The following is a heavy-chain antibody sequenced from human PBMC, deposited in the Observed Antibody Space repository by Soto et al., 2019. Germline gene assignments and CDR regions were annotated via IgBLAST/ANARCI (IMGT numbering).Heavy chain of an antibody. CDR3: AREEFRGSGWYN. Sequence: GGSLRLSSAASGFTFSSYGMHWVRQAPGKGLEWVAVIWYDGSNKYYADSVKGRFTISRDNSKNTLYLQMNSLRAEDTAVYYCAREEFRGSGWYNWGQGTLVTVSS. CDR1: GFTFSSYG. J-gene: IGHJ4*02. CDR2: IWYDGSNK. V-gene: IGHV3-33*01. D-gene: IGHD6-19*01.